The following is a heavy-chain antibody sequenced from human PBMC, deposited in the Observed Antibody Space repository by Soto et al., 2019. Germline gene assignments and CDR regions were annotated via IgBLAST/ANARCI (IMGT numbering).Heavy chain of an antibody. J-gene: IGHJ4*02. Sequence: QVLLVESGGGVVQPGRSLRLSCAASGSIFRGYGMHWVRQAPGKGLEWVAVIRFDGSNINYADFVMGRFTISRDNSKNMLYLEMNSLRVEDTAVYYCARDGVGVTTFWGYLDYWGQGTLVTVSS. CDR1: GSIFRGYG. D-gene: IGHD7-27*01. V-gene: IGHV3-33*01. CDR3: ARDGVGVTTFWGYLDY. CDR2: IRFDGSNI.